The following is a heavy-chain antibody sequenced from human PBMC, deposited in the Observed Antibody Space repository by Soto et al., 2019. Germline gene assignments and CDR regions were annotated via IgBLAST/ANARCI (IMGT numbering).Heavy chain of an antibody. J-gene: IGHJ4*02. CDR3: ARGGHIAAPDFDY. CDR2: VWYDGTNK. CDR1: GFTFSTYD. V-gene: IGHV3-33*01. D-gene: IGHD6-6*01. Sequence: GGSLRLSCAASGFTFSTYDMHWVRQAPGKGLEWVAVVWYDGTNKYYADSLKGRFTLSRDNSKNTLYLQTNSLRAEDTAVYYCARGGHIAAPDFDYWGQGTLVTVSS.